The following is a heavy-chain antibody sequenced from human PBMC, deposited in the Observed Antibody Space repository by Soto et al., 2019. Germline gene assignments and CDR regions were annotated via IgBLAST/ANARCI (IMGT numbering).Heavy chain of an antibody. V-gene: IGHV3-9*01. CDR2: ISWNSGSI. D-gene: IGHD6-6*01. CDR3: SVSIAARQGPGYYYGMDV. Sequence: PGGSLRLSCAASGFTFDDYAMHWVRQAPGKGLEWVSGISWNSGSIGYADSVKGRFTISRDNAKNSLYLQMNSLRAEDTALYYCSVSIAARQGPGYYYGMDVWGQGTTVTVSS. J-gene: IGHJ6*02. CDR1: GFTFDDYA.